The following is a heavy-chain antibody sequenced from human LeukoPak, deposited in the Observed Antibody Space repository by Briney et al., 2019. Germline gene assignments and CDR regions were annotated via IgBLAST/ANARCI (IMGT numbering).Heavy chain of an antibody. CDR2: INHSGST. CDR1: DGSFSGYY. D-gene: IGHD6-13*01. CDR3: GRERVLGIAAAGSHNYFDC. V-gene: IGHV4-34*01. Sequence: SETLSPTCAVDDGSFSGYYWSWIRQPPGKVLEWIGEINHSGSTNYNPSLTSPVTISVDTSKNQFSLKLSSVTGAGTAVYYCGRERVLGIAAAGSHNYFDCWGQGSLVTVSS. J-gene: IGHJ4*02.